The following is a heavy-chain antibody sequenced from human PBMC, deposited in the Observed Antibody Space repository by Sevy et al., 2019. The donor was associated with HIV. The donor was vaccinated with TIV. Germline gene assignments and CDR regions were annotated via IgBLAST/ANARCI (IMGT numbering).Heavy chain of an antibody. CDR3: ARGLVVVAASPGYWFDP. V-gene: IGHV1-8*01. J-gene: IGHJ5*02. CDR1: GYTFTSYD. Sequence: ASVKVSCKASGYTFTSYDINWVRQATGQGLEWMGWINPNSGNTGYAQKFQGRVTMTRNTSISTAYMELSSLRSEDTAVYYCARGLVVVAASPGYWFDPWGQGTLVTVSS. CDR2: INPNSGNT. D-gene: IGHD2-15*01.